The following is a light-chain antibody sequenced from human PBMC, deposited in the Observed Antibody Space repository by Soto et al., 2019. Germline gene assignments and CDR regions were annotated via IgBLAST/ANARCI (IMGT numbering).Light chain of an antibody. V-gene: IGLV2-14*01. CDR3: SSYTSSSSYV. CDR2: TVS. Sequence: QSALTQPASVSGSPGQSITISCTGTSSDVGGYKYVSWYQQHPGKAPKLLIYTVSNRPSGVSNRFSGSKSGNTASLTISGLQAKDEADYYCSSYTSSSSYVFGPGTKLTVL. J-gene: IGLJ1*01. CDR1: SSDVGGYKY.